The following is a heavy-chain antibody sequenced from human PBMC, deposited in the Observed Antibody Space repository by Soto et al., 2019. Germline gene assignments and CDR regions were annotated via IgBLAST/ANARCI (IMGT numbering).Heavy chain of an antibody. V-gene: IGHV3-23*01. CDR1: GFTFRSYA. CDR3: ARGPKLVPAANFFYYYYGMDV. CDR2: ITSSGGNT. J-gene: IGHJ6*02. Sequence: GSLRLSCATSGFTFRSYAMSWVRQAPGKGLEWVSTITSSGGNTFYAGSVKGRFTISRDNAKNTLYLQMNSLRPEDTAVYYCARGPKLVPAANFFYYYYGMDVWGQGTTVTVSS. D-gene: IGHD2-2*01.